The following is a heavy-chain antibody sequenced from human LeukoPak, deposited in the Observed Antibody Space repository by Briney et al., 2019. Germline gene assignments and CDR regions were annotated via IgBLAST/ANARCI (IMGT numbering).Heavy chain of an antibody. J-gene: IGHJ4*02. Sequence: PSETLSLTCTVSGGSISSYYWSWIRQPPGKRLEWIGYIYYSGSTNYNPSLKSRVTISVDTSKNQFSLKLSSVTAADTAVYYCARDGSGSYLDYWGQGTLVTVSS. CDR2: IYYSGST. CDR3: ARDGSGSYLDY. D-gene: IGHD3-10*01. CDR1: GGSISSYY. V-gene: IGHV4-59*12.